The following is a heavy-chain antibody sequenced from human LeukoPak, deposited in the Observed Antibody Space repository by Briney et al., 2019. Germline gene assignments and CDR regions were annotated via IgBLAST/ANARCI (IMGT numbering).Heavy chain of an antibody. D-gene: IGHD1-1*01. Sequence: GRSLRLSCAATGFPFSSYGMHWVRQAPGKGLEWVAVISYDGSNKYYADSVKGRFTISRDNSKNTLYLQMNSLRAEDTAVYYCAKASNWNGPDYWGQGTLVTVSS. CDR3: AKASNWNGPDY. CDR1: GFPFSSYG. J-gene: IGHJ4*02. V-gene: IGHV3-30*18. CDR2: ISYDGSNK.